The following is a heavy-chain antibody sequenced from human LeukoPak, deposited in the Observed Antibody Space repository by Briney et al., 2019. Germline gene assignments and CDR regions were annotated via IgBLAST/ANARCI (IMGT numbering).Heavy chain of an antibody. D-gene: IGHD1-1*01. J-gene: IGHJ3*02. CDR1: GGSISSSSYY. CDR3: ARPVKRRVSPYAFDI. V-gene: IGHV4-39*07. Sequence: SEPLSLTCTVSGGSISSSSYYWGWIRPPPGKGLEWIGSIYYSGSTYYNPSLKSRVTISVDTSKNQFSLKLSSVTAADTAVYYCARPVKRRVSPYAFDIWGQGTMVTVSS. CDR2: IYYSGST.